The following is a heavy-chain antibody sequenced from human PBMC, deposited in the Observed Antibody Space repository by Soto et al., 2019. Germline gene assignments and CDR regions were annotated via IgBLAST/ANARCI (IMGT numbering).Heavy chain of an antibody. J-gene: IGHJ6*02. CDR2: ISSSSSTI. CDR1: GFTFSSYS. D-gene: IGHD3-3*01. CDR3: ARGVSQALRFLEWSSHYYYYGMDV. V-gene: IGHV3-48*02. Sequence: GGSLRLSCAASGFTFSSYSMNWVRQAPGKGLEWVSYISSSSSTIYYADSAKGRFTISRDNAKNSLYLQMNSLRDEDTAVYYCARGVSQALRFLEWSSHYYYYGMDVWGQGTTVTVSS.